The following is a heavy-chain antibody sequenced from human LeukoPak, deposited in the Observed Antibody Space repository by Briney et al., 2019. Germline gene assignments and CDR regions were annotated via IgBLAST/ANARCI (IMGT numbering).Heavy chain of an antibody. J-gene: IGHJ4*02. CDR2: IYGGGRT. CDR3: ARGGRYDILTDGDYFDY. D-gene: IGHD3-9*01. Sequence: GGSLRLSCAASGFTVSSNYMSWVRQAPGKGLEWVSVIYGGGRTYYADSVKGRFTISRDNSKNTLYLQMSSLRAGDTAVYYCARGGRYDILTDGDYFDYWGQGTLVTVSS. CDR1: GFTVSSNY. V-gene: IGHV3-53*01.